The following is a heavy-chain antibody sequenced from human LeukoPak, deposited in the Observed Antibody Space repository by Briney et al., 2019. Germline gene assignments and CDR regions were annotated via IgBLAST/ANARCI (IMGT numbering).Heavy chain of an antibody. Sequence: SETLSLTCTVSGGSVSSGSYYWSWIRQPPGKGLEWIGCIYYSGSTNYNPSLKSRVTISVDTSKNQFSLKLSSVTAADTAVYYCARVHGDYEFFDYWGQGTLVTVSS. CDR1: GGSVSSGSYY. CDR2: IYYSGST. D-gene: IGHD4-17*01. CDR3: ARVHGDYEFFDY. V-gene: IGHV4-61*01. J-gene: IGHJ4*02.